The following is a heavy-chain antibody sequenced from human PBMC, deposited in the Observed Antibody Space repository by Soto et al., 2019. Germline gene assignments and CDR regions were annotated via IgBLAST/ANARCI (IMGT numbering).Heavy chain of an antibody. Sequence: PSETLSLTCTVSGGSISSYYWSWIRQPPGKGLEWIGYIYYSGSTNYNPSLKSRVTISVDTSKTQFSLKLSSVTAADTAVYYCAREYLLTWFDPWGQGTLVTVSS. CDR2: IYYSGST. CDR3: AREYLLTWFDP. J-gene: IGHJ5*02. D-gene: IGHD3-10*01. V-gene: IGHV4-59*01. CDR1: GGSISSYY.